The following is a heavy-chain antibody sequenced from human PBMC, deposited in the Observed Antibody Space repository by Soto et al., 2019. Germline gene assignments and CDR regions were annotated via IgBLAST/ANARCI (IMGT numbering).Heavy chain of an antibody. Sequence: EVQLLESGGGLVQPGGSLRLSCAASGFTFSSYAMSWVRQAPGKGLEWVSAISGSGGSKEYADSGKGRFTISRDNSKNTLDLQMNSPRAEDTAVYDCAKGQGSSSWDDFSDRFDPWGQGTLGTVSS. CDR1: GFTFSSYA. D-gene: IGHD6-13*01. V-gene: IGHV3-23*01. CDR2: ISGSGGSK. J-gene: IGHJ5*01. CDR3: AKGQGSSSWDDFSDRFDP.